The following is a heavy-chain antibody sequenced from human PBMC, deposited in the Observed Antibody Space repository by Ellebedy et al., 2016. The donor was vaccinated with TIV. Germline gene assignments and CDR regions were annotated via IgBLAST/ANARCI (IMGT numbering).Heavy chain of an antibody. CDR2: IYSGGST. CDR1: GGSISTVGYY. CDR3: ARFYCGGDCPPDKGYFDY. J-gene: IGHJ4*02. D-gene: IGHD2-21*02. V-gene: IGHV4-30-4*02. Sequence: MPSETLSLTCNVSGGSISTVGYYWSWIRQRPGKGLEWIGYIYSGGSTYYNPSLKSRTTISVDTSKNHFSLKLSSVTAADTAVYFCARFYCGGDCPPDKGYFDYWGQGTLVTVSS.